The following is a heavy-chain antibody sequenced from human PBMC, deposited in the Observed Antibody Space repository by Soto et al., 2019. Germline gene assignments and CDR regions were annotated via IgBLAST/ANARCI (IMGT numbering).Heavy chain of an antibody. Sequence: ASVKVSCKASGYTFTSYAMHWVRQAPGQRLEWMGWINAGNGNTKYSQRFQGRVTITRDTSASTAYMELSSLRSEDTAVYYCARGYCSGGSCYLSFDYWGQGTLVTVSS. D-gene: IGHD2-15*01. CDR3: ARGYCSGGSCYLSFDY. J-gene: IGHJ4*02. V-gene: IGHV1-3*01. CDR1: GYTFTSYA. CDR2: INAGNGNT.